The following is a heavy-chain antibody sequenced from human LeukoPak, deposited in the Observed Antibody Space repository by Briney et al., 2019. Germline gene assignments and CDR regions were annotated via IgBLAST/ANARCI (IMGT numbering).Heavy chain of an antibody. CDR1: GGSISSSGYY. D-gene: IGHD1-26*01. Sequence: SETLSLTCTVSGGSISSSGYYWGWIRQPPGKGLEWVASIYYSGSTHYNPSLKSRVTISVDTSKNQLSLKLSSLTAADTAVYYCARHEYSGSYYGLSWFDPWGQGTLVTVSS. J-gene: IGHJ5*02. CDR2: IYYSGST. CDR3: ARHEYSGSYYGLSWFDP. V-gene: IGHV4-39*01.